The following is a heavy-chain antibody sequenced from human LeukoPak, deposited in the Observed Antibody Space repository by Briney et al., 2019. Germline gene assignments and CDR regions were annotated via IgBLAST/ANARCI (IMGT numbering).Heavy chain of an antibody. CDR2: IKQDGSEK. J-gene: IGHJ4*02. D-gene: IGHD6-13*01. CDR1: GFTFSSYW. CDR3: AREWQGGIAAAGTRIEGDY. Sequence: GGSLRLSCAVSGFTFSSYWMTWVRQAPGKGLEWVANIKQDGSEKNYVDSVKGRFTISRDNAENSLFLQMNSLRVEDTAVYYCAREWQGGIAAAGTRIEGDYWGQGTLVAVSS. V-gene: IGHV3-7*01.